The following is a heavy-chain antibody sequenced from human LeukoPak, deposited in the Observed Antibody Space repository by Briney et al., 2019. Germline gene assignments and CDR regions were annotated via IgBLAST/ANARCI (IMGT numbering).Heavy chain of an antibody. D-gene: IGHD2-2*01. CDR3: ARDYCSSTSCYAGYFQH. CDR2: INPNSGGT. V-gene: IGHV1-2*02. CDR1: GYTFTGYY. J-gene: IGHJ1*01. Sequence: ASVKVSCKASGYTFTGYYMHWVRRAPGQGLEWMGWINPNSGGTNYAQKFQGRVTMTRDTSISTAYMELSRLRSDDTAVYYCARDYCSSTSCYAGYFQHWGQGTLVTVSS.